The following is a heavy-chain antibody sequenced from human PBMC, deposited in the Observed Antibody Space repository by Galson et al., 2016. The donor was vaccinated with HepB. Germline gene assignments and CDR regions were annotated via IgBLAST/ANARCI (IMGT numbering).Heavy chain of an antibody. V-gene: IGHV4-4*02. D-gene: IGHD2-2*01. J-gene: IGHJ5*02. CDR3: ARASIIPGARMIFDP. CDR1: GASVNSSNW. Sequence: SETLSLTCAVSGASVNSSNWWTWVCQVPEKGLEWLGEIYHTGTSNNNPFLSSRFTLSVDKSRNQFSLNVTSVTAADTAVYYCARASIIPGARMIFDPWGQGTLVTVSS. CDR2: IYHTGTS.